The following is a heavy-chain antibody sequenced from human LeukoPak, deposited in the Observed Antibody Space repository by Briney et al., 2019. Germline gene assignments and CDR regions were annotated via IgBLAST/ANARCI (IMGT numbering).Heavy chain of an antibody. Sequence: PSQTLSLTCTVSGGSISSGYYYWSWIRQPPGKGLEWIGYIYYSGTSYNKPSLKSRVTMSVDTSKNQFSLKLSSVTAADTAVYYCARSGIQLWSYIFDYWGQGTLVTVSS. V-gene: IGHV4-30-4*01. J-gene: IGHJ4*02. CDR2: IYYSGTS. CDR3: ARSGIQLWSYIFDY. CDR1: GGSISSGYYY. D-gene: IGHD5-18*01.